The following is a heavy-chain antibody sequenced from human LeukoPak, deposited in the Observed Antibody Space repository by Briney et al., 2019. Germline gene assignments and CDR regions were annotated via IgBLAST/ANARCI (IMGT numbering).Heavy chain of an antibody. CDR3: AREWGLGAIDP. V-gene: IGHV3-74*01. J-gene: IGHJ5*02. CDR2: INSDGSST. D-gene: IGHD3-16*01. CDR1: GFTFSNAG. Sequence: GGSLRLSCTASGFTFSNAGMNWVRQAPGKGLVWVSRINSDGSSTSYADSVKGRFTISRDNAKNTLYLQMNSLRAEDTAVYYCAREWGLGAIDPWGQGTLVTVSS.